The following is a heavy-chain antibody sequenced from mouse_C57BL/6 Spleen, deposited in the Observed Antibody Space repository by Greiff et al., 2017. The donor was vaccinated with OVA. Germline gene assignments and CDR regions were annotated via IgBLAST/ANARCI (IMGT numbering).Heavy chain of an antibody. CDR2: INPNNGGT. D-gene: IGHD2-5*01. V-gene: IGHV1-26*01. CDR1: GYTFTDYY. J-gene: IGHJ3*01. CDR3: ARSDSNPWFAY. Sequence: EVQLQQSGPELVKPGASVKISCKASGYTFTDYYMNWVKQSHGKSLEWIGDINPNNGGTSYNQKFKGKATLTVDKSSSTAYMERRSLTSEDSAVYYCARSDSNPWFAYWGQGTLVTVSA.